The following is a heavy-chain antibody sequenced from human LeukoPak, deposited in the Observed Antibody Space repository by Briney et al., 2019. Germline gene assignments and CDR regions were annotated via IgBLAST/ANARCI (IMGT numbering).Heavy chain of an antibody. D-gene: IGHD5-18*01. CDR2: ITADGGST. Sequence: GGSLRLSCAVSGFTFRSYAMNWVRQAPGKGLEWVAAITADGGSTHYTTSVKGRFIISRDTPKNTLSLQMNSLRAEDTAVYYCARSLGIQPWCYFDYWGQGTLVTVSS. V-gene: IGHV3-23*01. CDR3: ARSLGIQPWCYFDY. CDR1: GFTFRSYA. J-gene: IGHJ4*02.